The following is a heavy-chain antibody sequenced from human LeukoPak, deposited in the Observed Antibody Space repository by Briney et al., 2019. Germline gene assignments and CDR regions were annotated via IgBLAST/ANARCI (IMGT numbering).Heavy chain of an antibody. Sequence: GSSVKVSCKASGGTFSSYAISWVRQAPGQGLEWMGGIIPILGTANYAQKFQGRVTITADESTSTAYMELSSLRSEDTAVYYCARENTIFGVVYDYWGQGTLVTVSS. J-gene: IGHJ4*02. CDR1: GGTFSSYA. CDR3: ARENTIFGVVYDY. V-gene: IGHV1-69*01. CDR2: IIPILGTA. D-gene: IGHD3-3*01.